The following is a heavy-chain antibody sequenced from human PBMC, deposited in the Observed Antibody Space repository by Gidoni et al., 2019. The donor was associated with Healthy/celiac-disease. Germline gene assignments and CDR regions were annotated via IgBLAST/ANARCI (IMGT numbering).Heavy chain of an antibody. CDR3: AKDLWFRDLLEAFDI. CDR2: ISYDGTIK. D-gene: IGHD3-10*01. Sequence: QVQLVESGGGVVQPGRSLRLSCAASGFPFNNYGMPWVRQAPGKGLEWVAVISYDGTIKYNPDSVKGRFTISRDNSKNTLYLQMNSLRAEDTAVYYCAKDLWFRDLLEAFDIWGQGTMVTVSS. CDR1: GFPFNNYG. V-gene: IGHV3-30*18. J-gene: IGHJ3*02.